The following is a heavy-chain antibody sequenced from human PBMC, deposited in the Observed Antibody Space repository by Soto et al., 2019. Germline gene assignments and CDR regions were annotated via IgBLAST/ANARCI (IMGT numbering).Heavy chain of an antibody. CDR1: GYTFNTYG. CDR3: ARDLGYCSAGSCYPEYFHH. V-gene: IGHV1-18*01. J-gene: IGHJ1*01. D-gene: IGHD2-15*01. CDR2: ISVCNGDT. Sequence: QVPLVQSGAEVKNPGASMKVSCKASGYTFNTYGISWVRQAPGQGLEWMGWISVCNGDTNYAQKFRGRVTLTTDTSTSTAYMELRSLTSDDTAVYYCARDLGYCSAGSCYPEYFHHWGQGTLVTVSS.